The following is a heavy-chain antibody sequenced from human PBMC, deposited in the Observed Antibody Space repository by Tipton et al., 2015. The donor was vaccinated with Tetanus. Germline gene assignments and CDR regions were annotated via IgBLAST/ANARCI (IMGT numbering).Heavy chain of an antibody. D-gene: IGHD3-9*01. Sequence: QLVQSGGGVVQPGGSLRLSCAASGFTFSSYGMHWVRQAPGKGLEWVAVISYDGSNKYYADSVKGRFTISRDNPKTTLYLQMNSLRAEDTAVYYCVRAYYDILTGHYHRNAFDIWGQGTMVTVSS. V-gene: IGHV3-30*03. CDR2: ISYDGSNK. J-gene: IGHJ3*02. CDR3: VRAYYDILTGHYHRNAFDI. CDR1: GFTFSSYG.